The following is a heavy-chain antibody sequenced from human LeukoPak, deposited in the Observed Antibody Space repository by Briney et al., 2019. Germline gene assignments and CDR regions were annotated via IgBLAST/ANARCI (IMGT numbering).Heavy chain of an antibody. CDR3: ARVLSPGYSSSWYPEVDY. Sequence: ASVKVSCKASGYTFTGYYMHWVRQAAGQGLEWMGWINPNSGGTNYAQKFQGRVTMTRDTSISTAYMELSRLRSDHTAVYYCARVLSPGYSSSWYPEVDYWGQGTLVNVSS. D-gene: IGHD6-13*01. J-gene: IGHJ4*02. V-gene: IGHV1-2*02. CDR2: INPNSGGT. CDR1: GYTFTGYY.